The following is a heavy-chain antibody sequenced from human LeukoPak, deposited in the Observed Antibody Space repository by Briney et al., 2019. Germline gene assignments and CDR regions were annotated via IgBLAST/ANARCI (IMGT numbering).Heavy chain of an antibody. CDR3: AKALPKMWFGELEGFDH. D-gene: IGHD3-10*01. CDR1: GFTVSINY. Sequence: GGSLRLSCAASGFTVSINYMSWVRQAPGKGLEWVSVIYSGGNTYYADSVKGRFTISRDNSKNTLYVQMNSLRVEDTAVYYCAKALPKMWFGELEGFDHWGQGTLVTVSS. V-gene: IGHV3-53*01. CDR2: IYSGGNT. J-gene: IGHJ4*02.